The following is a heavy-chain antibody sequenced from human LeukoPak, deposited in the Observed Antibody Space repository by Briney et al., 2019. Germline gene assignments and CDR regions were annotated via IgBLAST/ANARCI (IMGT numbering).Heavy chain of an antibody. CDR3: TTEGTYSDH. Sequence: PGGSLRLSCAASGFTFSNAWMSWVRQAPGKGLEWVGRVKSKTAGETTDYAAPVKGRFTISRDDSKNTLYLLMNSLKTEDTAVYYCTTEGTYSDHWGQGTLVTVSS. CDR1: GFTFSNAW. CDR2: VKSKTAGETT. V-gene: IGHV3-15*01. J-gene: IGHJ4*02. D-gene: IGHD3-10*01.